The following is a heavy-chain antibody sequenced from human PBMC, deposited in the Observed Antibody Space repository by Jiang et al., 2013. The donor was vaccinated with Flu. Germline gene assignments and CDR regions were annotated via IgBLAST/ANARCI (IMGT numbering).Heavy chain of an antibody. Sequence: VQLVESGAEVKKPGSSVKVSCKAPGGTFTNFAINWVRQAPGQGLEWMARIIPILGMTNYAQKFQGRVTITADMSTTTAYMELSSLTSEDTAVYFCAADAPTKPYGYWGQGTLVTVSS. J-gene: IGHJ4*02. CDR3: AADAPTKPYGY. V-gene: IGHV1-69*09. D-gene: IGHD3-10*01. CDR1: GGTFTNFA. CDR2: IIPILGMT.